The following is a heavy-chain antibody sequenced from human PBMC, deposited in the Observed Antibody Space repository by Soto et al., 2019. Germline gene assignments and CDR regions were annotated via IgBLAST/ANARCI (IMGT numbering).Heavy chain of an antibody. CDR3: ARIRIVNGHWDFDP. CDR2: IYYSGST. CDR1: GDAISSDY. D-gene: IGHD1-26*01. J-gene: IGHJ5*02. V-gene: IGHV4-59*01. Sequence: QVQLQESGPGLVKPSETLSLTCTVSGDAISSDYWTWIRQPPGKGLEWIGNIYYSGSTDYNPSLQRRVSTSVDTSRNQLSLSLTSVTAADTALYYCARIRIVNGHWDFDPWGQGALVTVSS.